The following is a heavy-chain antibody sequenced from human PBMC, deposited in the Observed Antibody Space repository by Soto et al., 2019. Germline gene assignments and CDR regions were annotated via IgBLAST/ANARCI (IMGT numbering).Heavy chain of an antibody. CDR3: ARELGYCSSTSCYPFDY. D-gene: IGHD2-2*01. Sequence: ASVQVSCKASGYTFTSYGTSWVRQAPGQGLEWMGWISAYNGNTNYAQKLQGRVTMTTDTSTSTAYMELRSLRSDDTAVYYCARELGYCSSTSCYPFDYWGQGTLVTVSS. CDR1: GYTFTSYG. V-gene: IGHV1-18*04. J-gene: IGHJ4*02. CDR2: ISAYNGNT.